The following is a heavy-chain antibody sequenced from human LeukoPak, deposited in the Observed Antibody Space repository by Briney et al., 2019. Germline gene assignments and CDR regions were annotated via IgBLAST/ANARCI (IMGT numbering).Heavy chain of an antibody. Sequence: PGGSLRLSCAASGFTFSSYGMHWVRQAPGKGLEWVAFIRYDGSNKYYADSVKGRFTTSRDNSKNTTLYLQMNSLRAEDTAVYYCAKESMWFGESNPFDYWGQGTLVTVSS. V-gene: IGHV3-30*02. J-gene: IGHJ4*02. CDR2: IRYDGSNK. CDR3: AKESMWFGESNPFDY. D-gene: IGHD3-10*01. CDR1: GFTFSSYG.